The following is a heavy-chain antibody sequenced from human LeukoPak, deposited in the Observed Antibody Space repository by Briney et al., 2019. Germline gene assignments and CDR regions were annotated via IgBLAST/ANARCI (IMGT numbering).Heavy chain of an antibody. J-gene: IGHJ6*03. V-gene: IGHV4-59*01. D-gene: IGHD2-2*01. Sequence: SETLSLTCTVSGGSISSYYWSWIRQPPGKGLEWIGYIYYSGSTNYNPSLKSRVTISLDTSKNQFSLKLTSVTAADTAVYYCASGVVVPAAFMDVWGKGTTVTVSS. CDR2: IYYSGST. CDR1: GGSISSYY. CDR3: ASGVVVPAAFMDV.